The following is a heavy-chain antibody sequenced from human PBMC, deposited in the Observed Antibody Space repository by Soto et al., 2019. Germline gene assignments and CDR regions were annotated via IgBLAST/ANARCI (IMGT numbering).Heavy chain of an antibody. Sequence: EVQLVESGGGLVQPGRSLRLSCAASGFTFDDYAMHWVRQAPGKGLEWVSGISWNSGSIGYADSVKGRFAISRENAKNSLYLQMNSLRAEDTALYYCAKGYYDFWSGCFDYWGQGTLVTVSS. V-gene: IGHV3-9*01. D-gene: IGHD3-3*01. CDR2: ISWNSGSI. CDR1: GFTFDDYA. CDR3: AKGYYDFWSGCFDY. J-gene: IGHJ4*02.